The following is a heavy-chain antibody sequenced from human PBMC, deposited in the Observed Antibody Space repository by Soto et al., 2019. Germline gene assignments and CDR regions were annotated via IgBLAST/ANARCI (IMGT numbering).Heavy chain of an antibody. Sequence: QVQLVESGGGVVQPGRSLRLSCAASGFTFSSYGMHWVRQAPGKGLEWVAVISYDGSNKYYADSVKGRFTISRDNSKIPMYLQLNSLRAEDTAVYYCAKVRAVAGTRWFDPWGQGTLVTVSS. V-gene: IGHV3-30*18. CDR2: ISYDGSNK. D-gene: IGHD6-19*01. J-gene: IGHJ5*02. CDR3: AKVRAVAGTRWFDP. CDR1: GFTFSSYG.